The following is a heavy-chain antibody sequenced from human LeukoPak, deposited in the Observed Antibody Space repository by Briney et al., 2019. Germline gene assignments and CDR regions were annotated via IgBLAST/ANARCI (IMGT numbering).Heavy chain of an antibody. CDR2: IRDKGYGHAT. D-gene: IGHD2-8*01. V-gene: IGHV3-73*01. CDR1: GFTFSDSA. J-gene: IGHJ5*02. CDR3: TTPNEGSWFDP. Sequence: GGSLKLSCAASGFTFSDSAIHWVRQASGKGLGWVGRIRDKGYGHATAYAASVKGRFTLSRDDSKNTAYLQMNSLKTEDTALYYCTTPNEGSWFDPWGQGTLVSVFS.